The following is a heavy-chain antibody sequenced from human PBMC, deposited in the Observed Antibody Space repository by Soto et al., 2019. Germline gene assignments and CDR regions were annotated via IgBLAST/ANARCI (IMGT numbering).Heavy chain of an antibody. V-gene: IGHV1-3*01. CDR1: GYTFTSYA. Sequence: QVQLVQSGAEGKKPGASGKVSCKASGYTFTSYAMHWVRQAPGQRIECMGWINSGNGNTKYSHKFQGRVTITWDTCASTAYMELSSLRYEDTAVYYCASSYSNYALIDYYYYGMDVWGQGTPVTVSS. D-gene: IGHD4-4*01. CDR3: ASSYSNYALIDYYYYGMDV. CDR2: INSGNGNT. J-gene: IGHJ6*02.